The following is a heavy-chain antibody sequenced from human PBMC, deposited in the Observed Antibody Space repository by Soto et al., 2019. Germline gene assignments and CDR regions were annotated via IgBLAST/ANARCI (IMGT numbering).Heavy chain of an antibody. Sequence: ASVKVSCTASGGTFSSYAISWVRQAPGQGLEWMGGIIPIFGTANYAQKFQGRVTITADESTSTAYMELSSLRSEDTAVYYCASTRDIVVVVAAQNDAFDIWGQGTMVTVSS. J-gene: IGHJ3*02. D-gene: IGHD2-15*01. V-gene: IGHV1-69*13. CDR2: IIPIFGTA. CDR3: ASTRDIVVVVAAQNDAFDI. CDR1: GGTFSSYA.